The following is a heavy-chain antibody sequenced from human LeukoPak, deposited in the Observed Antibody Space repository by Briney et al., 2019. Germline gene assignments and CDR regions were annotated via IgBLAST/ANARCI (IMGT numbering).Heavy chain of an antibody. V-gene: IGHV4-38-2*01. J-gene: IGHJ3*02. CDR3: ANTPSSSHACDI. CDR2: IYHSGST. CDR1: GYSISSGYY. D-gene: IGHD6-6*01. Sequence: SETLSLTCAVSGYSISSGYYWGWIRQPPGKGLEWIGSIYHSGSTYYNPSLKSRVTLSVDTSKNQFSLKLSSVTAADTAVYYCANTPSSSHACDIWGQGTMVTVPS.